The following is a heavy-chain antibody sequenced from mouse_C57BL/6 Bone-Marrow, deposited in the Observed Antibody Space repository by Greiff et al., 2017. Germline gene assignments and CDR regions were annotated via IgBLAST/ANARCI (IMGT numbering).Heavy chain of an antibody. CDR1: GYSFTDYN. CDR2: INPNYGTT. J-gene: IGHJ3*01. Sequence: EVQLVESGPELVKPGASVKISCKASGYSFTDYNMNWVKQSNGKSLEWIGVINPNYGTTSYNQKFKGKATLTVDQSSSTAYMQLNSLTSEDSAVYYCARFPHIYYDYPLPPYWGQGTLVTVSA. V-gene: IGHV1-39*01. CDR3: ARFPHIYYDYPLPPY. D-gene: IGHD2-4*01.